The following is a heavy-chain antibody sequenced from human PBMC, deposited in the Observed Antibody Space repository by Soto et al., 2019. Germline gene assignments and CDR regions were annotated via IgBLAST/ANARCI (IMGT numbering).Heavy chain of an antibody. CDR3: ARDYPWGLRLGELSLYRAFDI. Sequence: SETLSLTCTVSGVSISSYYWSWIRQPPGKGLEWIGYIYYSGSTNYNPSLKSRVTISVDTSKNQFSLKLSSVTAADTAVYYCARDYPWGLRLGELSLYRAFDIWGQGTMVTVSS. J-gene: IGHJ3*02. CDR2: IYYSGST. D-gene: IGHD3-16*02. CDR1: GVSISSYY. V-gene: IGHV4-59*01.